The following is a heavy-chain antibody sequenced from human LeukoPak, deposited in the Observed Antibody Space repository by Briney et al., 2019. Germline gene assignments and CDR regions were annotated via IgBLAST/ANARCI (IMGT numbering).Heavy chain of an antibody. CDR2: IKQDGNEK. J-gene: IGHJ4*02. V-gene: IGHV3-7*02. Sequence: PGGSLRLSCAASGFTFSTYSMSWVRQAPGKGLEWVANIKQDGNEKYYMDSVKGRFTISRDNKNSLYLQMNSLRAEDTAVYYCARGAFTVLGYWGQGTLVTVSS. D-gene: IGHD3-9*01. CDR3: ARGAFTVLGY. CDR1: GFTFSTYS.